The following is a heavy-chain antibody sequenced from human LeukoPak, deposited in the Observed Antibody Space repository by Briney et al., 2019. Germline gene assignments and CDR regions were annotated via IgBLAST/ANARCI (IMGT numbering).Heavy chain of an antibody. V-gene: IGHV4-59*08. CDR1: GGSISGYY. CDR3: ARGVVPAAIRGYNWFDP. CDR2: IYYSGST. D-gene: IGHD2-2*02. J-gene: IGHJ5*02. Sequence: SETLSLTCTVSGGSISGYYWSWIRQPPGKGLEWIGYIYYSGSTNYNPSLKSRVTISVDTSKNQFSLKLSSVTAADTAVYYCARGVVPAAIRGYNWFDPWGQGTLVTVSS.